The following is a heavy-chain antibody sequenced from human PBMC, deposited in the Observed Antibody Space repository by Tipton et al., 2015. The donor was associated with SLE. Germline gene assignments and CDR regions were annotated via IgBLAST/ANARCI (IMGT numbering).Heavy chain of an antibody. CDR1: GGSISSSSYY. Sequence: TLSLTCTVSGGSISSSSYYWGWIRQPPGKGLEWIGSIYYSGSTYYNPSLKSRVTISVDTSKNQFSLKLSSVTAADTAVYYCARGSGSYFGYYYMDVWGKGTTVTASS. CDR3: ARGSGSYFGYYYMDV. J-gene: IGHJ6*03. V-gene: IGHV4-39*01. CDR2: IYYSGST. D-gene: IGHD1-26*01.